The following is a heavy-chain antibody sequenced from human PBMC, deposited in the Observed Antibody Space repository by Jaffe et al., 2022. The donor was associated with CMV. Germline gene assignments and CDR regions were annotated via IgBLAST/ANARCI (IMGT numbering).Heavy chain of an antibody. CDR2: IDPSDSYT. Sequence: EVQLVQSGAEVKKPGESLRISCKGSGYSFTSYWISWVRQMPGKGLEWMGRIDPSDSYTNYSPSFQGHVTISADKSISTAYLQWSSLKASDTAMYYCARRGGLRGQQLELAGYMDVWGKGTTVTVSS. CDR1: GYSFTSYW. J-gene: IGHJ6*03. V-gene: IGHV5-10-1*03. D-gene: IGHD6-13*01. CDR3: ARRGGLRGQQLELAGYMDV.